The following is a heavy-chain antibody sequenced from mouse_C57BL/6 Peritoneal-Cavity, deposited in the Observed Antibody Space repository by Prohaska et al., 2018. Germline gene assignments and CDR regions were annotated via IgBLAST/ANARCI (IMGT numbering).Heavy chain of an antibody. V-gene: IGHV14-3*01. J-gene: IGHJ2*01. CDR1: GFNIKNTY. CDR3: ARWTAQAHYSDY. CDR2: IVLLNGNT. Sequence: MQQLVTEVVRPWTSVKLCCTASGFNIKNTYITWVNQKPEQSLEWIGSIVLLNGNTKSAPNFQGKATITADTSSNTAYLELSSMTSEDTAIYYCARWTAQAHYSDYWGQGTTLTVSS. D-gene: IGHD3-2*02.